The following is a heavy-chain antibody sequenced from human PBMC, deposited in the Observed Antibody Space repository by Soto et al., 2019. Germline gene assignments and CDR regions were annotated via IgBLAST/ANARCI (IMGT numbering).Heavy chain of an antibody. CDR1: GGSFSGYY. V-gene: IGHV4-34*01. D-gene: IGHD1-26*01. CDR2: INHSGST. CDR3: ARVGREESFDY. J-gene: IGHJ4*02. Sequence: SETLSLTCAVYGGSFSGYYWSWIRQPPGKGLEWIGEINHSGSTNYNPSLKSRVTISVDTSKNQFSLKLSSVTAADTAVYYCARVGREESFDYWGQGTLVTVSS.